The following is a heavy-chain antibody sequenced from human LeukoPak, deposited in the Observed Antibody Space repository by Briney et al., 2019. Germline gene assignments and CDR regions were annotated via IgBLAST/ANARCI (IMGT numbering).Heavy chain of an antibody. CDR2: ISDSGSGT. Sequence: GRSLRLSCPASGFTFSSYAMSWVRQAPGKGLEWVSSISDSGSGTYYADSVKGRFTISRDNSKNTLYLQMNSLRAEDTAVYYCAKRTDTSGNRGGALDIWGQGTMVAVSS. CDR3: AKRTDTSGNRGGALDI. V-gene: IGHV3-23*01. J-gene: IGHJ3*02. CDR1: GFTFSSYA. D-gene: IGHD3-22*01.